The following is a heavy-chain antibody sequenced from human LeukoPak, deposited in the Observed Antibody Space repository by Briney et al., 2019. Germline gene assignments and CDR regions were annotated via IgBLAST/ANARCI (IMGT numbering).Heavy chain of an antibody. D-gene: IGHD6-13*01. V-gene: IGHV3-30*18. J-gene: IGHJ4*02. CDR3: AKERGAAAATVYFDY. Sequence: GRSLRLSCAASGFNFRSYGMHWVRQAPGKGLEWVAVISYDGSNKRYAESVKGRFTISRDNSTNTLYVQINSLRAEDTAVYYCAKERGAAAATVYFDYWGQGTLVTVSS. CDR1: GFNFRSYG. CDR2: ISYDGSNK.